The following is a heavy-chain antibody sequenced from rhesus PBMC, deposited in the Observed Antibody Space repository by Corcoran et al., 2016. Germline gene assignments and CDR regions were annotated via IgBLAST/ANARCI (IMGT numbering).Heavy chain of an antibody. CDR1: GGSCSSNY. CDR2: IAGRGGGT. CDR3: AGRGYSGYPKGIFDY. J-gene: IGHJ4*01. Sequence: QLQLQESGPGLVKPSETLSLTCAVSGGSCSSNYWSWIRQPPGKGLEWIVRIAGRGGGTHSKPSLRSRVTITPTTARTRLSLRLSAVSAAVTAVYYWAGRGYSGYPKGIFDYWGQGVLVTVSS. D-gene: IGHD5-42*01. V-gene: IGHV4-173*01.